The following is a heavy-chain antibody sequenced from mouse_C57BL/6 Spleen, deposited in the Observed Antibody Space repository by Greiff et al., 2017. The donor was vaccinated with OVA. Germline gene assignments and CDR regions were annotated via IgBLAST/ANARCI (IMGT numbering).Heavy chain of an antibody. CDR1: SYW. CDR3: ARQHYGSSYEYYFDY. D-gene: IGHD1-1*01. Sequence: QVQLQQSGAELVKPGASVKLSSSYWMHWVKQRPGQGLEWIGMIHPNSGSTNYNEKFKSKATLTVDKSSSTAYMQLSSLTSEYSAVYYCARQHYGSSYEYYFDYWGQGTTLTVSS. V-gene: IGHV1-64*01. CDR2: IHPNSGST. J-gene: IGHJ2*01.